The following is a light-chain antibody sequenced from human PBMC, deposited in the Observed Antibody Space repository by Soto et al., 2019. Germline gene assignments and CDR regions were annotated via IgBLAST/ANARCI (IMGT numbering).Light chain of an antibody. CDR2: KAS. J-gene: IGKJ1*01. CDR1: QTISSW. V-gene: IGKV1-5*03. CDR3: QQYNNFWT. Sequence: DIQMTQSPSTLSGSVGDRVTITCRASQTISSWLAWYQQKPGKAPKLLIYKASTLKSGVPSRFSGSESGTEFTLTISSLQPDDFGTYYCQQYNNFWTFGQGTKVDIK.